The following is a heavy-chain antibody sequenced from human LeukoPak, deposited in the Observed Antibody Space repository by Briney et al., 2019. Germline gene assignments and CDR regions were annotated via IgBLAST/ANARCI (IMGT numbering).Heavy chain of an antibody. J-gene: IGHJ4*02. V-gene: IGHV3-64D*06. D-gene: IGHD6-19*01. CDR2: SSGNGRST. CDR3: VSLISGWVY. CDR1: GFTFSTQP. Sequence: GGSLRLSCSASGFTFSTQPMHWVRQAPGKGLEYVSGSSGNGRSTYYADSVKGRFTISRDNSKNTLYLQMSSLRPEDTAVYYCVSLISGWVYWGQGTLVTVSS.